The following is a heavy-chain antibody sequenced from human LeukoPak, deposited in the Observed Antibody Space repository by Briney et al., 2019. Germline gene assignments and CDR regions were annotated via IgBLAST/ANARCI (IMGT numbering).Heavy chain of an antibody. CDR1: VDSFSGYY. V-gene: IGHV4-34*01. D-gene: IGHD3-3*01. CDR2: INHSGST. CDR3: ARHQGVVDL. J-gene: IGHJ2*01. Sequence: SETLSLTCAVYVDSFSGYYWSWIRQPPGKGLEWIGEINHSGSTNYNSSLKSRVTISVDTSKTQFSLKLSSVTVADTAVYYCARHQGVVDLWGRGSLVTVSS.